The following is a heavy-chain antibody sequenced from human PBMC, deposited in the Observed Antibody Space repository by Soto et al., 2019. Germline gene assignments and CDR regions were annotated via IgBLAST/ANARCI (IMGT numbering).Heavy chain of an antibody. CDR2: ISAYNGNT. J-gene: IGHJ6*03. V-gene: IGHV1-18*01. D-gene: IGHD6-19*01. CDR3: ARDRGVAPPVAGNTHYYYYMDV. CDR1: GYSFTNYG. Sequence: QDQLVQSGVEVKKPGASVKVSCKASGYSFTNYGITWVRQAPGQGFAWMGWISAYNGNTNYAQKFQGRVTMTTDASTSTAYLEMRSLGSDDTAVYYCARDRGVAPPVAGNTHYYYYMDVWGKGTTVTVSS.